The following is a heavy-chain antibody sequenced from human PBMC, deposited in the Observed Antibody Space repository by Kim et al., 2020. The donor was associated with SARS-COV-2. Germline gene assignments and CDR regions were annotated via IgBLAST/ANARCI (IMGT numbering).Heavy chain of an antibody. D-gene: IGHD4-17*01. V-gene: IGHV4-34*01. J-gene: IGHJ4*02. Sequence: KSRVTISVDTSKNQFSLKLSSVTAADTAVYYCATEQMTTVTTGLGYYFDYWGQGTLVTVSS. CDR3: ATEQMTTVTTGLGYYFDY.